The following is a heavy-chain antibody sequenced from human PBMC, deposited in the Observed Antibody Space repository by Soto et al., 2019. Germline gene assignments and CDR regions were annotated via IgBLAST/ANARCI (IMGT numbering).Heavy chain of an antibody. Sequence: GGSLRLSCGASGFIFSGFDMHWVRQPTGKGLEWVSTIGTAGDTYYAVSVKGRFTISRDNAKNSLSLQMNSLRAGDTAVYFCARGQEVGAHFFDSWGQGTQVTVSS. D-gene: IGHD2-15*01. CDR3: ARGQEVGAHFFDS. V-gene: IGHV3-13*01. J-gene: IGHJ4*02. CDR1: GFIFSGFD. CDR2: IGTAGDT.